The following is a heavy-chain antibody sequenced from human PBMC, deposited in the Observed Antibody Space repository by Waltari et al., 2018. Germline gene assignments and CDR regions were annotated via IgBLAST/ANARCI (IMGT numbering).Heavy chain of an antibody. CDR3: TRDKHGSVFSGRGYTYGSDYYIDV. V-gene: IGHV4-4*07. CDR1: GGAITAYP. CDR2: VYINGST. Sequence: QLQESGPGLVKPSETLSLTCAWSGGAITAYPFSWMRQRDGQGLEWIGRVYINGSTNYNPSLKSRVTMSVDTSKNQFSLKLSSVTAADTALYYCTRDKHGSVFSGRGYTYGSDYYIDVWGKGTTVTISS. D-gene: IGHD5-18*01. J-gene: IGHJ6*03.